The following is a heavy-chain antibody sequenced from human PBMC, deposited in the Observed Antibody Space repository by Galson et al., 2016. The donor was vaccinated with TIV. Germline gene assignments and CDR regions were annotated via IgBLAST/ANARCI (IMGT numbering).Heavy chain of an antibody. D-gene: IGHD3-10*01. CDR2: IIAIFGTT. J-gene: IGHJ4*02. V-gene: IGHV1-69*13. CDR3: SRGTDFYGSGRFSY. CDR1: GGIFNRYA. Sequence: SVKVSCKASGGIFNRYAISWVRQAPGQGLEWMGKIIAIFGTTNYAQKFQGRVTITADESTSTVYMELSSLRSEDTAVYYCSRGTDFYGSGRFSYWGQGTLVTVSS.